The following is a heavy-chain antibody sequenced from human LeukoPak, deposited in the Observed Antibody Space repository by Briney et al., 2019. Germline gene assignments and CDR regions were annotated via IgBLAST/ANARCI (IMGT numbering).Heavy chain of an antibody. V-gene: IGHV3-23*01. D-gene: IGHD3-3*01. J-gene: IGHJ4*02. CDR2: ISGSGGST. Sequence: PGGSLRLSCVASGFTFSSYAMSWVRQAPGKGLEWVSAISGSGGSTYYADSVKGRFTISRDNSKNTLYLQMNSLRAEDTAVYYCAKVNDFWSGYCDYWGQGTLVTVSS. CDR3: AKVNDFWSGYCDY. CDR1: GFTFSSYA.